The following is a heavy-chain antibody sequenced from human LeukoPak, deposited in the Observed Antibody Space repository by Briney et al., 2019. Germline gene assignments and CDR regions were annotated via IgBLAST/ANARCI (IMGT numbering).Heavy chain of an antibody. J-gene: IGHJ6*03. CDR2: IYYSGST. D-gene: IGHD3-10*01. CDR1: GGSISSSSYY. Sequence: LETLSLTCSVSGGSISSSSYYWGWIRQPPGKGLEWIGSIYYSGSTYYNPSLKSRVTISVDTSKNQFSLKLSSVSAADTAVYYCARTLWFGEFSPYYYYYMDVWGKGTTVTVSS. CDR3: ARTLWFGEFSPYYYYYMDV. V-gene: IGHV4-39*07.